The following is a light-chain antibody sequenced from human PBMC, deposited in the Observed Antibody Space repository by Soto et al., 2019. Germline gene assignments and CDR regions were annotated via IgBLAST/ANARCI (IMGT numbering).Light chain of an antibody. J-gene: IGLJ3*02. V-gene: IGLV2-8*01. CDR3: SSHAGNNMGV. CDR1: SSDVGGYKY. CDR2: EVS. Sequence: QYALTQPPAASGSPGQSVTISCTGTSSDVGGYKYVSWYQQHPGKAPKLLIYEVSQRPSGVPDRFSGSKSGNTASLTVSGLQAEDEADYYCSSHAGNNMGVFGGVAKLTVL.